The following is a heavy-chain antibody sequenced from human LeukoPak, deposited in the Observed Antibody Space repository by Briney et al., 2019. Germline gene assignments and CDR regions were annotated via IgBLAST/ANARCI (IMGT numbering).Heavy chain of an antibody. D-gene: IGHD3-3*01. J-gene: IGHJ4*02. Sequence: GGCLRLSCAASGFTFSSYWMNWVRQAPGKGLVWVSRIASDGSSTTYADSVKGRFSISRDNAKNTLYLQMNSLRAEDTAVYYCAKDRREYDFWSGYYMPGVFDYWGQGTLVTVSS. V-gene: IGHV3-74*01. CDR2: IASDGSST. CDR3: AKDRREYDFWSGYYMPGVFDY. CDR1: GFTFSSYW.